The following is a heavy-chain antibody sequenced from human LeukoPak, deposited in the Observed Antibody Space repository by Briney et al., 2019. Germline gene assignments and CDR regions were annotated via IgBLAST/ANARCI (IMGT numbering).Heavy chain of an antibody. D-gene: IGHD2-15*01. CDR1: GYTFTSYG. Sequence: ASVKVSCKASGYTFTSYGISWVRQAPGQGLEWMGWISANNGKTNYAQKLQGRVTMTTDTSTSTVYMELRSLRSDDTAVYYCARVLVAATPANWFDPWGQGTLVTVSS. CDR2: ISANNGKT. J-gene: IGHJ5*02. V-gene: IGHV1-18*01. CDR3: ARVLVAATPANWFDP.